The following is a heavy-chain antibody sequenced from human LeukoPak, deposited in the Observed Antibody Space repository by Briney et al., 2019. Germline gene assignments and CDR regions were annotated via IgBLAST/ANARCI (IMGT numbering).Heavy chain of an antibody. CDR1: GYTFTGYY. CDR3: ARGLRYFDWFTRSYYYYGMDV. V-gene: IGHV1-2*02. CDR2: INPNSGGT. Sequence: ASVKVSCKASGYTFTGYYMHWVRQAPGQGLEWMGWINPNSGGTNYAQKFQGRVTMTRDTSISTAYMELSRLRSDDTAVYYCARGLRYFDWFTRSYYYYGMDVWGQGTTVTVSS. J-gene: IGHJ6*02. D-gene: IGHD3-9*01.